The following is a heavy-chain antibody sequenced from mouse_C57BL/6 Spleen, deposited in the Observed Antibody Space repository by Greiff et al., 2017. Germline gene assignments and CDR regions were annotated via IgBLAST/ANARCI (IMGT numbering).Heavy chain of an antibody. J-gene: IGHJ1*03. CDR1: GFTFSDYY. V-gene: IGHV5-16*01. D-gene: IGHD1-1*01. Sequence: DVQLVESEGGLVQPGSSMKLSCTASGFTFSDYYMAWVRQVPEKGLEWVANINYDGSSTYYLASLKSRFIISRDNAKNILYLQMSSLKSEDTATYYCARDRDYYGSSYWYFDVWGTGTTVTVSS. CDR3: ARDRDYYGSSYWYFDV. CDR2: INYDGSST.